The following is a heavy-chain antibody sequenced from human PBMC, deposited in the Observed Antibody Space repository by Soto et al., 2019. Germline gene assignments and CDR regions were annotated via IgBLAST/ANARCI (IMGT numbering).Heavy chain of an antibody. Sequence: PGGSLRLSCAASGFSLSNYAMSWVRQAPGKGLEWVSVISVRGVTFTAGAVKDRFTISRDNARNSLYLQMNSLRDEDTALYYCARDPSPDSSGWYYFDYWGQGTVVTVSS. CDR3: ARDPSPDSSGWYYFDY. J-gene: IGHJ4*02. CDR2: ISVRGVT. CDR1: GFSLSNYA. D-gene: IGHD6-19*01. V-gene: IGHV3-23*01.